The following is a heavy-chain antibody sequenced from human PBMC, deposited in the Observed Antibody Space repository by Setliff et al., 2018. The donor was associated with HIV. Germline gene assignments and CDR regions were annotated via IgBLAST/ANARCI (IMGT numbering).Heavy chain of an antibody. J-gene: IGHJ4*02. CDR2: INHSGST. CDR3: ARGRGSSSSWPIDY. CDR1: GGSFSGYD. Sequence: PSETLSLTCAVYGGSFSGYDWSWIRQPPGKGLEWIGEINHSGSTNYNPSLKSRVTISVDTSRNQFSLTVSSVTAADTAVYFCARGRGSSSSWPIDYWGQGTLVTVSS. V-gene: IGHV4-34*01. D-gene: IGHD6-13*01.